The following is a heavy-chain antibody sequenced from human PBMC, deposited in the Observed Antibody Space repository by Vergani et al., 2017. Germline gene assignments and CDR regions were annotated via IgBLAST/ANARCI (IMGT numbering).Heavy chain of an antibody. CDR1: GFTFSSYS. Sequence: EVQLVESGGGLVKPGGSLRLSCAASGFTFSSYSMNWVRQAPGKGLEWVSSISSSSSYIYYADSVKGRFTISRDNAKNSLYLQMNSLRAEDTAVYYCARAGGDSLTGYYGNFDYWGQGTLVTVSS. D-gene: IGHD3-9*01. CDR3: ARAGGDSLTGYYGNFDY. J-gene: IGHJ4*02. V-gene: IGHV3-21*01. CDR2: ISSSSSYI.